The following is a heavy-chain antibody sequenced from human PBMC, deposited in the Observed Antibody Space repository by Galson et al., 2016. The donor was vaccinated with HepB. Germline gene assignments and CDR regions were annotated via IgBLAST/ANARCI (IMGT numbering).Heavy chain of an antibody. D-gene: IGHD2-2*01. CDR3: AKGQTSTRYGMDV. V-gene: IGHV3-9*01. Sequence: SLRLSCAASGFTFKDYAMHWVRQAPGEGLEWVSGIGWNSGNIGYADSVKGRFTVSRDYAKKSLYLQMDSLRAEDTALYYCAKGQTSTRYGMDVWGKGTTVTVSS. CDR2: IGWNSGNI. J-gene: IGHJ6*04. CDR1: GFTFKDYA.